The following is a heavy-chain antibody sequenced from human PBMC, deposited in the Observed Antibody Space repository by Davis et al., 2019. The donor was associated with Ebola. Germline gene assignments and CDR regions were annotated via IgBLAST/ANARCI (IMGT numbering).Heavy chain of an antibody. Sequence: GESLKISCAASGFTFSSYAMSWLRQAPGRGLEWVSAICGSAGCTYYADSVKGRFTISRDTSTVYLQMNYLRVEDTAVYYCARIEAYGAGNYFDYWGQGTLVTISS. CDR1: GFTFSSYA. D-gene: IGHD3-10*01. V-gene: IGHV3-23*01. J-gene: IGHJ4*02. CDR3: ARIEAYGAGNYFDY. CDR2: ICGSAGCT.